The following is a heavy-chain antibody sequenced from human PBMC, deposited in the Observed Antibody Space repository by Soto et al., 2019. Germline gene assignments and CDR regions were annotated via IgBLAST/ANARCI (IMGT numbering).Heavy chain of an antibody. J-gene: IGHJ3*02. D-gene: IGHD3-10*01. CDR3: ARVQGDMVRGVITSIDI. V-gene: IGHV1-69*13. Sequence: SVKASCKASGGTFSSYAISWVRQAPGQGLEWMGGIIPIFGTANYAQKFQGRVTITADESTSTAYMELSSLRSEDTAVYYCARVQGDMVRGVITSIDIWGQGTRVTVSS. CDR2: IIPIFGTA. CDR1: GGTFSSYA.